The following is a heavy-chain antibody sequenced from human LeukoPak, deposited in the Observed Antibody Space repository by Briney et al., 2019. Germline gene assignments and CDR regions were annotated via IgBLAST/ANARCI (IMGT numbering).Heavy chain of an antibody. CDR2: INHSGNT. V-gene: IGHV4-34*01. J-gene: IGHJ4*02. CDR3: AREIIWGTYRRLYYFDT. CDR1: GGSFSGYY. D-gene: IGHD3-16*02. Sequence: SETLSLTCGVSGGSFSGYYWNWIRESPEKGLEWVGEINHSGNTRYNPSLRSRITMSVDTSRNHFSLKLSSVTAADTAVYFCAREIIWGTYRRLYYFDTWGQGTLVTVSS.